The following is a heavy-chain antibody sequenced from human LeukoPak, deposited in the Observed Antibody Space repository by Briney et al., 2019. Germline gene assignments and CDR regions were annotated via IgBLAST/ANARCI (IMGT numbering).Heavy chain of an antibody. D-gene: IGHD3-22*01. CDR3: EYYRDSSGYYTDYFDY. V-gene: IGHV1-69*13. J-gene: IGHJ4*02. Sequence: SVKVSCKASGGTFSKYTISWVRQRPGQGLEWMGGITPLFGTANYAQKFQGRVTITADESTSTAYMELSSLRSEDTAVYYCEYYRDSSGYYTDYFDYWGQGTLVTVSS. CDR1: GGTFSKYT. CDR2: ITPLFGTA.